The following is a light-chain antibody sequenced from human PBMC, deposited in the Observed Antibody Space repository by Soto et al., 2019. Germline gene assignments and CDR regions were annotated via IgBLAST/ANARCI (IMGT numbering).Light chain of an antibody. Sequence: ESVVTQSPGTLSLSPGEKATLSCRARQSVSSSYLAWYQQKPGQAPRLLIYGASSRATGIPDRFSGSGSGKDFTLTVSRLEPEDFEVYYCQQFGSSSGTFGQGTQ. V-gene: IGKV3-20*01. J-gene: IGKJ1*01. CDR2: GAS. CDR1: QSVSSSY. CDR3: QQFGSSSGT.